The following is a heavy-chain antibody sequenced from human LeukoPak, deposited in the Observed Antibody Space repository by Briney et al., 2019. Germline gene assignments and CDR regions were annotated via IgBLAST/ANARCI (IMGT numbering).Heavy chain of an antibody. CDR2: ISAYNGNT. Sequence: ASVKVSCKASGGTFSSYAISWVRQAPGQGLEWMGWISAYNGNTNYAQKLQGRVTMTTDTSTSTAYMELRSLRSDDTAVYYCARAEYYDADFDYWGQGTLVTVSS. J-gene: IGHJ4*02. CDR3: ARAEYYDADFDY. CDR1: GGTFSSYA. D-gene: IGHD3-22*01. V-gene: IGHV1-18*01.